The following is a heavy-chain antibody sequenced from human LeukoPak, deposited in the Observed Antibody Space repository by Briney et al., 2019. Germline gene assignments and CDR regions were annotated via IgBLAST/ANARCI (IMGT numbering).Heavy chain of an antibody. V-gene: IGHV3-66*01. CDR2: IYSGGST. J-gene: IGHJ4*02. CDR3: ARENKAVAAHYFDY. D-gene: IGHD6-19*01. Sequence: SGGSLRLSCAASGITVSDNYMSAVRLAPGKGLEWVSVIYSGGSTYYADSVKGRFTISRDNSKNTLYLQMNSLRAEDTAVYYCARENKAVAAHYFDYWGQGTLVTVSS. CDR1: GITVSDNY.